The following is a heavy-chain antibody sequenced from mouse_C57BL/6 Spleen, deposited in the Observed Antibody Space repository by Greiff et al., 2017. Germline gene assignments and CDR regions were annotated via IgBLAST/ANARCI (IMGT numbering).Heavy chain of an antibody. V-gene: IGHV1-50*01. CDR1: GYTFTSYW. CDR2: IDPSDSYT. J-gene: IGHJ3*01. CDR3: ARKRDYEGTWFAY. Sequence: QVQLKQSGAELVKPGASVKLSCKASGYTFTSYWMQWVKQRPGQGLEWIGEIDPSDSYTNYNQKFKGKATLTVDTSSSTAYMQLSSLTSEDSAVYYCARKRDYEGTWFAYWGQGTLVTVSA. D-gene: IGHD1-1*01.